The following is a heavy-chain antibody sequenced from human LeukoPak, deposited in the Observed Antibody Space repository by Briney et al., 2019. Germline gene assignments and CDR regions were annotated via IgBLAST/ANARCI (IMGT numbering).Heavy chain of an antibody. J-gene: IGHJ4*02. D-gene: IGHD1-26*01. Sequence: ASVKVSCKASGYTFTGYYMHWVRQAPGQGLEWMGWINPNSGGTNYAQKFQGRVTMTRDTSISTAYMELSRLRSDDTAVYYCATLISGSYLFDYWGQGTLVTVFS. V-gene: IGHV1-2*02. CDR1: GYTFTGYY. CDR2: INPNSGGT. CDR3: ATLISGSYLFDY.